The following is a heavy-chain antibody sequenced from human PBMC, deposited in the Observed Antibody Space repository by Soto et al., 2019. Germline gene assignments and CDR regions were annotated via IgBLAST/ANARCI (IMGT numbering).Heavy chain of an antibody. Sequence: QVQLVQSGAEVKKPGSSVKVSCKASGGTFSTCTVIWVRQAPGQGLEWMGRILPMLDITNSAQRFQGRVTITADKSTSTAYLEVSSLRSEDTAVYHCTLGSWSAETFDIWGRGTMVIVSS. J-gene: IGHJ3*02. D-gene: IGHD6-13*01. V-gene: IGHV1-69*02. CDR3: TLGSWSAETFDI. CDR1: GGTFSTCT. CDR2: ILPMLDIT.